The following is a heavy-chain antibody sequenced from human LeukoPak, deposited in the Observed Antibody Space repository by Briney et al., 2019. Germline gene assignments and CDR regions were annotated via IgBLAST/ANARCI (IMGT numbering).Heavy chain of an antibody. CDR1: GYSISSGYY. V-gene: IGHV4-38-2*02. CDR3: ARVRISYYGSGSPIPYYYYYMDV. CDR2: INHSGST. J-gene: IGHJ6*03. D-gene: IGHD3-10*01. Sequence: PSETLSLTCTVSGYSISSGYYWGWIRQPPGKGLEWIGEINHSGSTNYNPSLKSRVTISVDTSKNQFSLKLSSVTAADTAVYYCARVRISYYGSGSPIPYYYYYMDVWGKGTTVTISS.